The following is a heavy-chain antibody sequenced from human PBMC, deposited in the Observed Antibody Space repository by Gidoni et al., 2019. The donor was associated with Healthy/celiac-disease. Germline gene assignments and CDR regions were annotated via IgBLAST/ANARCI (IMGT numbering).Heavy chain of an antibody. J-gene: IGHJ6*02. Sequence: EVQLLESGGGLVQPGGSLRLSCAASGFTFSSYAMSWVRQAPGKGLECVSAISGSGGSTYYADSVKGRFTISRDNSKNTLHLQMNSLRAEDTAVYYCAKGRRGYCSSTSCPLVYYYYGMDVWGQGTTVTVSS. CDR2: ISGSGGST. CDR3: AKGRRGYCSSTSCPLVYYYYGMDV. CDR1: GFTFSSYA. D-gene: IGHD2-2*01. V-gene: IGHV3-23*01.